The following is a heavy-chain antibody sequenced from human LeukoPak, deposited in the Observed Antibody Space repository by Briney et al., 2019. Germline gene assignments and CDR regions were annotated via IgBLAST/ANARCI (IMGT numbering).Heavy chain of an antibody. CDR2: INPNSGGT. CDR3: ARGGSYSEYSQH. J-gene: IGHJ1*01. D-gene: IGHD1-26*01. CDR1: GYSFTGYY. V-gene: IGHV1-2*02. Sequence: ASVKGSCKASGYSFTGYYMHWVRQAPGQGLEWMGWINPNSGGTDYAQMLQGRVTMTRDTSITTAYMELSSLRSDDTAVYYCARGGSYSEYSQHWGQGTLVTVSS.